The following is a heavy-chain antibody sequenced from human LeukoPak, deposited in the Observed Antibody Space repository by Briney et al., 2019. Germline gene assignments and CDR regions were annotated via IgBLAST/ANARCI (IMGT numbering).Heavy chain of an antibody. CDR3: TYGSAFDI. J-gene: IGHJ3*02. CDR1: GGSISNNNYY. CDR2: IYYSGST. D-gene: IGHD3-16*01. Sequence: SETLSLTCTVSGGSISNNNYYWGWIRQPPGKGLEWIGSIYYSGSTYYNPSLKSRVTISVDTSKNQFSLKLSSVTAADTAVYYCTYGSAFDIWGQGTMVTVSS. V-gene: IGHV4-39*07.